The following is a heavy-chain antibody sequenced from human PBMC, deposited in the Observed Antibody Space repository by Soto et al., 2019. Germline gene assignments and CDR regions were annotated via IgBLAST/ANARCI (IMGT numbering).Heavy chain of an antibody. D-gene: IGHD3-22*01. CDR3: ARDPPARTRYYGDAFDI. V-gene: IGHV3-11*04. Sequence: PAETLSLTCAVYGGSFSSYCWSWVRQTPGKGLEWVSYISSSGSTIYYADSVKGRFTISRDNAKNSLYLQMNSLRAEDTAVYYCARDPPARTRYYGDAFDIWGQGTMVTVSS. CDR1: GGSFSSYC. CDR2: ISSSGSTI. J-gene: IGHJ3*02.